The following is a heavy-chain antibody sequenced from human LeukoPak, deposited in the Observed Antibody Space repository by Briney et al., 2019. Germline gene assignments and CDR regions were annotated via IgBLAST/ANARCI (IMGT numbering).Heavy chain of an antibody. J-gene: IGHJ4*02. V-gene: IGHV4-4*07. D-gene: IGHD4-17*01. Sequence: SETLSLTCTVSGGSISSYYWGWIRQPAGKGLEWIGRIYTSGSTNYNPSLKSRVTMSVDTSKNQFSLKLSSVTAADTAVYYCTRDYGDSPAYYFDYWGQGTLVTASS. CDR1: GGSISSYY. CDR2: IYTSGST. CDR3: TRDYGDSPAYYFDY.